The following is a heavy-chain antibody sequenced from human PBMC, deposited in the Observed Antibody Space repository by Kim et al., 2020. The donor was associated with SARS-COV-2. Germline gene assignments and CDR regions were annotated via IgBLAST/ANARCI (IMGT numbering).Heavy chain of an antibody. Sequence: SETLSLTCTVSGGSISSSSYYWGWIRQPPGKGLEWIGSIYYSGSTYYNPSLKSRVTISVDTSKNQFSLKLSSVTAADTAVYYCARLSEGYCSGGSCSNDAFDIWGQGTMVTVSS. CDR2: IYYSGST. J-gene: IGHJ3*02. CDR1: GGSISSSSYY. V-gene: IGHV4-39*01. CDR3: ARLSEGYCSGGSCSNDAFDI. D-gene: IGHD2-15*01.